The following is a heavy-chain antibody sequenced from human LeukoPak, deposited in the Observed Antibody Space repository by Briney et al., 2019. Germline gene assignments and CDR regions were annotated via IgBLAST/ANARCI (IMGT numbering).Heavy chain of an antibody. CDR1: GYIFTDYA. V-gene: IGHV1-18*01. J-gene: IGHJ4*02. Sequence: ASVKVSCKSSGYIFTDYAIVWVRQAPGQGLKWIGWVGTYDGKTNYAQEVQDRVTMTTDTSASTAYVELRSLTSDDTALYYCAKLMDNNYDGSAFDYWGQGTLVTVSS. D-gene: IGHD3-22*01. CDR3: AKLMDNNYDGSAFDY. CDR2: VGTYDGKT.